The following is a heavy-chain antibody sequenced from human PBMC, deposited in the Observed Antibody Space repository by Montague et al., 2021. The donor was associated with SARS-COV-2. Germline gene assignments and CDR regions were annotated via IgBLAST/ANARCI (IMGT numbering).Heavy chain of an antibody. D-gene: IGHD5-12*01. J-gene: IGHJ4*02. CDR1: GGSFSGYY. V-gene: IGHV4-34*01. CDR2: IHHSGST. CDR3: AREVGRGYSCYEVEY. Sequence: SETLSLTCAVYGGSFSGYYWSWIRQPPGKGLEWIGEIHHSGSTNYNPSLESRVTISVDTSKNQFSLKLSSVTAADTAVYYCAREVGRGYSCYEVEYWGQGTLVTVSS.